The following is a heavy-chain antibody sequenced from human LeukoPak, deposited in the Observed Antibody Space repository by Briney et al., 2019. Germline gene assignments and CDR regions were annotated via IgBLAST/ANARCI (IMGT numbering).Heavy chain of an antibody. J-gene: IGHJ4*02. CDR1: GGTFSSYA. CDR3: ARTAARGDSSGFYH. Sequence: EASVTVSCTASGGTFSSYAISWVRQAPGQGLEWMGRIIPILGIANYAQKFQGRVTITADKSTSTAYMEVSSLRCEETGVYYCARTAARGDSSGFYHWGQGTLVPVSS. D-gene: IGHD3-22*01. CDR2: IIPILGIA. V-gene: IGHV1-69*04.